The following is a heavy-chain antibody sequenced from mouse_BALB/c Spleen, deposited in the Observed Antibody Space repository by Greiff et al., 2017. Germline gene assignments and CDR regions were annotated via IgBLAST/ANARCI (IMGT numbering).Heavy chain of an antibody. CDR2: IDPANGNT. J-gene: IGHJ2*01. V-gene: IGHV14-3*02. CDR3: ARGGYGSSYPLFDY. Sequence: EVQLQQSGAELVKPGASVKLSCTASGFNIKDTYMHWVKQRPEQGLEWIGRIDPANGNTKYDPKFQGKATITADTSSNTAYLQLSSLTSEDTAVYYCARGGYGSSYPLFDYWGQGTTLTVSS. D-gene: IGHD1-1*01. CDR1: GFNIKDTY.